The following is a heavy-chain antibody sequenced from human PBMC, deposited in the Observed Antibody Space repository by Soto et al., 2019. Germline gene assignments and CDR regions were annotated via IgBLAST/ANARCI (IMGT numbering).Heavy chain of an antibody. CDR1: GGSISSYY. J-gene: IGHJ4*02. CDR3: ANDPGYSLDY. V-gene: IGHV4-59*12. CDR2: IYYSGST. Sequence: SVTLSVTCTVAGGSISSYYWSWIRQPPGKGLEWIGYIYYSGSTNYNPSLKSRVTISVDTSKNQFSLKLNSVTPEDAAVYYCANDPGYSLDYWGQGTQVTVSS. D-gene: IGHD5-12*01.